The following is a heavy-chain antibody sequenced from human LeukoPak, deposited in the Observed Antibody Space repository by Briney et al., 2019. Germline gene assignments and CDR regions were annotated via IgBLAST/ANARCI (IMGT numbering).Heavy chain of an antibody. Sequence: PGGSLRLSCAASGFTFSSYGMHWVRQAPGKGLEWVAVISYDGSNKYYADSVKGRFTISRDNSKNTLYLQMNSLKTEDTAVYYCTTEVYDILTGYYFPDYWGQGTLVTVSS. V-gene: IGHV3-30*03. CDR2: ISYDGSNK. D-gene: IGHD3-9*01. CDR1: GFTFSSYG. CDR3: TTEVYDILTGYYFPDY. J-gene: IGHJ4*02.